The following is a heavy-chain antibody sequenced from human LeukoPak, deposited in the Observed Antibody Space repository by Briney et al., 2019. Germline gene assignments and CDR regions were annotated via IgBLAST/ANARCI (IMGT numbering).Heavy chain of an antibody. D-gene: IGHD2/OR15-2a*01. J-gene: IGHJ4*02. V-gene: IGHV4-4*02. CDR3: TRENRPFCPFAY. Sequence: SGTLSLTCGVSGGPIDITNYWSWVRQAPGKGLEWIGEISHDGTRNYNPSLRSRVAMSLDRANNQFSLSLTPVTAADTAVYYCTRENRPFCPFAYWGQGVLVTVSS. CDR1: GGPIDITNY. CDR2: ISHDGTR.